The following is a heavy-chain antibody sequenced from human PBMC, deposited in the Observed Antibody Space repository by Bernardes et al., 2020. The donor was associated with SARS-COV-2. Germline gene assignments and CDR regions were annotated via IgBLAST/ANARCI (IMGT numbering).Heavy chain of an antibody. J-gene: IGHJ5*02. V-gene: IGHV3-74*01. D-gene: IGHD2-15*01. CDR3: GRGYCSGGTCYGFWFDP. Sequence: GGSLRLSCAASGFTFSTYCIHWVRQAPGKVLEWVSRNNPDGSTKNYSDSVKGRFTVSRENAKNTVYLQMNSLRDEDTAVYYCGRGYCSGGTCYGFWFDPWGQGTLVTVSS. CDR1: GFTFSTYC. CDR2: NNPDGSTK.